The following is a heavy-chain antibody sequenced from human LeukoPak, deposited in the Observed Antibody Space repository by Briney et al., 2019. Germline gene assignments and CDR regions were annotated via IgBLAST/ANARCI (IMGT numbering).Heavy chain of an antibody. Sequence: PGGSLRLSCAASGFTFSSYGMHWVRQAPGKGLEWVAFIRYDGSNKYYADSVKGRFTISRDNSKNTLYLQMNSLRAEDTAVYYCAKGMVRGVIITTLDIWGQGTMVTVSS. CDR2: IRYDGSNK. CDR1: GFTFSSYG. D-gene: IGHD3-10*01. V-gene: IGHV3-30*02. J-gene: IGHJ3*02. CDR3: AKGMVRGVIITTLDI.